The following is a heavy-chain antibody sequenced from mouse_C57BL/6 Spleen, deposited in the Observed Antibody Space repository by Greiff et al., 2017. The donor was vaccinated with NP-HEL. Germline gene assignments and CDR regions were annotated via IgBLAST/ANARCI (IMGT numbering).Heavy chain of an antibody. Sequence: QVQLQQPGAELVRPGSSVKLSCKASGYTFTSYWMDWVKQRTGQGLEWIGNIYPSDSETHYNQKFKDKATLTVDKSSSTAYMQLSSLTSEDSAVYYCARGWDGNLDYWGQGTTLTVSS. D-gene: IGHD2-1*01. CDR2: IYPSDSET. CDR3: ARGWDGNLDY. V-gene: IGHV1-61*01. CDR1: GYTFTSYW. J-gene: IGHJ2*01.